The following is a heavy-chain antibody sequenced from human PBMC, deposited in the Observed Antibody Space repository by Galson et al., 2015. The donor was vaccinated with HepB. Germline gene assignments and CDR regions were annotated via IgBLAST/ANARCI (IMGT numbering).Heavy chain of an antibody. CDR2: ISYDGTNK. J-gene: IGHJ6*02. CDR1: GFTFSSYA. Sequence: SLRLSCAVSGFTFSSYAMHWVRQAPGKGLEWVAVISYDGTNKYYADSVKGRFTISRANSKNTLYLQMNSLRAEDTALYYCARVLPYYYDTSASRGFSGYYVMDVWGQGTTVTVSS. V-gene: IGHV3-30-3*01. D-gene: IGHD3-22*01. CDR3: ARVLPYYYDTSASRGFSGYYVMDV.